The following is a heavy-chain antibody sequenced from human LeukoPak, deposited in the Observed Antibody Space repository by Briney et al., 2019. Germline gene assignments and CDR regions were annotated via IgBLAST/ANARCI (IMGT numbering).Heavy chain of an antibody. CDR1: GDSISSSYY. D-gene: IGHD3-9*01. CDR3: ARDGPEVIYDILTAYSHYMDV. V-gene: IGHV4-39*07. CDR2: IYYSGST. J-gene: IGHJ6*03. Sequence: SETLSLTCSVSGDSISSSYYWGWVRQPPGKGLEWIGNIYYSGSTYYNPSLKSRVTISLDTSKNQFSLKVNSVTAADTAVYYCARDGPEVIYDILTAYSHYMDVWGKGTTVTVSS.